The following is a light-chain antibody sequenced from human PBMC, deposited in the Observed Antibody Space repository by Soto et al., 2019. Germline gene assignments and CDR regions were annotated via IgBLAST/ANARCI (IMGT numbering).Light chain of an antibody. Sequence: QAVVTQPPSVSGAPGQRVTISCTGSSSNIGAGYDVHWYQQLPGTAPKLLIYGNSNRPSGVPDRFSGSKSGTSASLAITGLQAEDEAEYYCQSYDSSLSALYVFGTGTKLTVL. V-gene: IGLV1-40*01. CDR1: SSNIGAGYD. CDR3: QSYDSSLSALYV. CDR2: GNS. J-gene: IGLJ1*01.